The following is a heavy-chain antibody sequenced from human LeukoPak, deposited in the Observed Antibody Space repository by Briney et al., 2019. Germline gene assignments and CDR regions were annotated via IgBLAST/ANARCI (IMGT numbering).Heavy chain of an antibody. D-gene: IGHD6-13*01. CDR3: ARVYSGNWWLDY. V-gene: IGHV4-34*01. CDR1: GGSFSGYY. CDR2: INHSGST. J-gene: IGHJ4*02. Sequence: KPSETLSLTCAVYGGSFSGYYWSWIRQPPGKGLEWIGEINHSGSTNYNPSLKSRVTMSVDTSKNQFSLNLSSVTAADTAAYFCARVYSGNWWLDYWGQGTLVTVSS.